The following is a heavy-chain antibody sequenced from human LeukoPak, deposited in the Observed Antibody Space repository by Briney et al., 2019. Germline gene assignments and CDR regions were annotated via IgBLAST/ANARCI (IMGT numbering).Heavy chain of an antibody. Sequence: HPRGSLRLSCSASGFTISTYPMHWVRQAPGKGLEYVSTIFSNADITSYAASVKGRFTTSRDDSKNTVYLQMSSLRPEDTALYYCVKSPSDGLDVWGQGATVTVSS. CDR1: GFTISTYP. V-gene: IGHV3-64D*09. J-gene: IGHJ6*02. CDR3: VKSPSDGLDV. CDR2: IFSNADIT.